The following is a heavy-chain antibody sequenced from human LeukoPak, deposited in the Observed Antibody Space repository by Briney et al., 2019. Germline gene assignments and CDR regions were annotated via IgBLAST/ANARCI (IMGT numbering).Heavy chain of an antibody. D-gene: IGHD3-16*01. CDR1: GFTFSSYA. J-gene: IGHJ6*04. CDR2: ISGSGGST. V-gene: IGHV3-23*01. Sequence: GGSLRLSCAASGFTFSSYAMSWVRQAPGKGLEWVSAISGSGGSTYYADSVKGRFTISRDNSKNTLYLQMNSLGAEDTAVYYCAKDLNPIRYPCYYGMDVWGKGTTVTVSS. CDR3: AKDLNPIRYPCYYGMDV.